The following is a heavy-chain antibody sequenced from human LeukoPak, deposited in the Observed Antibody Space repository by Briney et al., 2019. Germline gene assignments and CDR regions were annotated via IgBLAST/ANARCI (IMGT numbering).Heavy chain of an antibody. CDR3: ARGGLAVAAYFDY. D-gene: IGHD6-19*01. V-gene: IGHV1-69*05. J-gene: IGHJ4*02. CDR1: GGTFSSYA. Sequence: SVKVSCKASGGTFSSYAISWVRQAPGQGLEWMGRIIPIFGTANYAQKFQGRVTITTDESTSTAYMELSSLRSEDTAVYYCARGGLAVAAYFDYWGQGTLVTVSS. CDR2: IIPIFGTA.